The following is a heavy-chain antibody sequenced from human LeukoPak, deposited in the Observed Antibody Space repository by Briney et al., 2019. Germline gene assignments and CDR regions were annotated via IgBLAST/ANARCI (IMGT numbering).Heavy chain of an antibody. D-gene: IGHD6-19*01. J-gene: IGHJ4*02. CDR3: AKETYIAVAGTGDY. CDR2: ISGSGGST. Sequence: GRSLRLSCAASGFTFSSYAMSWVRQAPGKGLEWVSAISGSGGSTYYADSVKGRFTISRDNSKNTLYLQMNSLRAEDTAVYYCAKETYIAVAGTGDYWGQGTLVTASS. V-gene: IGHV3-23*01. CDR1: GFTFSSYA.